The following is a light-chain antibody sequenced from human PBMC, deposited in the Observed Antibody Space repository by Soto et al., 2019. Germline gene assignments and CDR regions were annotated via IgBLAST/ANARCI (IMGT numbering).Light chain of an antibody. CDR3: QQYNNWPPIT. J-gene: IGKJ5*01. CDR1: QYVSSSY. Sequence: EIVLTQSPGTLSLSPGERATLSCRASQYVSSSYLAWYQQKAGQAPRLLIYDASSRATGIPDRFSGSGSGTDFTLTISRLEPEDFAVYYCQQYNNWPPITFGQGTRLEIK. CDR2: DAS. V-gene: IGKV3-20*01.